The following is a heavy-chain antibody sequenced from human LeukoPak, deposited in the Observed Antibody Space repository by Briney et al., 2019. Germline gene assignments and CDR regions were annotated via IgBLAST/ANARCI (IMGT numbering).Heavy chain of an antibody. CDR3: ADFGVVTNWFDP. V-gene: IGHV1-24*01. D-gene: IGHD3-3*01. J-gene: IGHJ5*02. CDR1: GYTLTEMS. CDR2: IDPESGER. Sequence: ASVKVSCKVSGYTLTEMSIHWVRQTPGKGLEWLGGIDPESGERVYAQNFRGRVTMSGDTSTDTAYMEVSSLRSEDTAIYYCADFGVVTNWFDPWGQGTLVTVSS.